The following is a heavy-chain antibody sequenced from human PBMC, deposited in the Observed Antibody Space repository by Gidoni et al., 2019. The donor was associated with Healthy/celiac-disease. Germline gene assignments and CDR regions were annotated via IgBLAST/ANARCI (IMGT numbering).Heavy chain of an antibody. CDR2: IAYDGSNK. D-gene: IGHD4-17*01. Sequence: QVQLVESGGGVVQPGRSLRLSCAASGFTFSSYGMHWVRQAPGKGLEWVAVIAYDGSNKYYADSVKGRFTISRDNSKNTLYLQMNSLRAEDTAVYYCAKGRYGDYAHWYFDLWGRGTLVTVSS. J-gene: IGHJ2*01. CDR3: AKGRYGDYAHWYFDL. CDR1: GFTFSSYG. V-gene: IGHV3-30*18.